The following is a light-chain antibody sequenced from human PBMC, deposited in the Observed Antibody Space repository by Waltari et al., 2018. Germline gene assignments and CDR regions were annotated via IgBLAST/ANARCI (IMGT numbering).Light chain of an antibody. CDR1: SSDVGGYNY. V-gene: IGLV2-14*01. Sequence: QSALTQPASVSGSPGQSITISCTGTSSDVGGYNYVSWFQQHPGKAPKLMIYDVSKRPSGVSHRFSASKSGNTASLTISGLQAEDEADYYCSSYTSSGTWVFGGGTKLTVL. J-gene: IGLJ3*02. CDR2: DVS. CDR3: SSYTSSGTWV.